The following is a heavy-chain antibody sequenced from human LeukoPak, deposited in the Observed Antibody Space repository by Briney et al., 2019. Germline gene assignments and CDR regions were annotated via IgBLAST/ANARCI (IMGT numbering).Heavy chain of an antibody. D-gene: IGHD3-9*01. V-gene: IGHV4-59*01. CDR2: ILYSGST. CDR1: GGTISSYY. J-gene: IGHJ3*02. Sequence: SETLTLSCIASGGTISSYYRSWIRQSPGRGLEWIGSILYSGSTNYNPSLKSRVTISVDTSKNQFSLSLSSVTAADTAVYYCARSAIDSFDTWGQGTMVTVSS. CDR3: ARSAIDSFDT.